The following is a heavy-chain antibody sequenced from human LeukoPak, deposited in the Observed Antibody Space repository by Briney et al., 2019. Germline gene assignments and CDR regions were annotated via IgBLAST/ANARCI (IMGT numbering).Heavy chain of an antibody. J-gene: IGHJ4*02. D-gene: IGHD5-12*01. V-gene: IGHV3-21*01. CDR2: ISSSSSYI. CDR3: ARDGYSGYESDY. CDR1: GSTFSSYS. Sequence: GGSLRLSCAASGSTFSSYSMNWVRQAPGKGLEWVSSISSSSSYIYYADSVKGRFTISRDNAKNSLYLQMNSLRAEDTAVYFCARDGYSGYESDYWGQGTQVTVSS.